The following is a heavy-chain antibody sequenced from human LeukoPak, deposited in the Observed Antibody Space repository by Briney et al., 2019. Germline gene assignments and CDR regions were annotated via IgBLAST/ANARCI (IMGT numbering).Heavy chain of an antibody. CDR2: IYYTGAT. Sequence: SETLSLTCAVYGGSFSGYYWSWIRQPPGKGLEWIGYIYYTGATNYNPSLKSRVTISLDMSKNHFSLRLSSVTAVDTAIYYCASLTTMVTPETFDIWGQGTMVTVSS. J-gene: IGHJ3*02. CDR1: GGSFSGYY. CDR3: ASLTTMVTPETFDI. V-gene: IGHV4-59*01. D-gene: IGHD4-23*01.